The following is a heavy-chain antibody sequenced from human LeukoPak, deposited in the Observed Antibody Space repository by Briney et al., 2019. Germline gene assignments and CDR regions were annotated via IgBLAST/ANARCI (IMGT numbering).Heavy chain of an antibody. CDR3: ARDLYYDFWSGYSRDAFDI. CDR2: INPNSGGT. CDR1: GYTFTGYY. Sequence: GASVKVSCKASGYTFTGYYMHWVRQAPGQGLEWMGWINPNSGGTNYAQKFQGRVTMTRDTSISTAYMELSRLRSDDTAVYYCARDLYYDFWSGYSRDAFDIWGQGTMVTVSS. V-gene: IGHV1-2*02. D-gene: IGHD3-3*01. J-gene: IGHJ3*02.